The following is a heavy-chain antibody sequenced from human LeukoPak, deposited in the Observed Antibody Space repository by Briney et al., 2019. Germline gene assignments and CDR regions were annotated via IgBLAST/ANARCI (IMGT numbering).Heavy chain of an antibody. CDR3: ARGAGSPFDY. CDR2: IYYSGST. CDR1: GGSISSYY. Sequence: PSETLSLTCTVSGGSISSYYWSWIRQPPRKGLEWIGYIYYSGSTNYNPSLKSRVTMSVDTSKNQFSLNLSSVTAADTAVYFCARGAGSPFDYWGQGTLVTVSS. D-gene: IGHD1-14*01. V-gene: IGHV4-59*01. J-gene: IGHJ4*02.